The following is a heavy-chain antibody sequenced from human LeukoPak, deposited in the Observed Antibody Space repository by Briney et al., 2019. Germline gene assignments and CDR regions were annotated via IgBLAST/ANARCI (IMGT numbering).Heavy chain of an antibody. Sequence: LPGGSLRLSCAASGFTFSSYWMHWVRQAPGKGLVWVSRIRSDGSSTTYADSVKGRFTISRDDAKSSLFLQMNSLRVDDTAVYYCARLRLAAAGTVTLDVWGRGTTVTVSS. CDR2: IRSDGSST. CDR3: ARLRLAAAGTVTLDV. J-gene: IGHJ6*02. D-gene: IGHD6-13*01. V-gene: IGHV3-74*01. CDR1: GFTFSSYW.